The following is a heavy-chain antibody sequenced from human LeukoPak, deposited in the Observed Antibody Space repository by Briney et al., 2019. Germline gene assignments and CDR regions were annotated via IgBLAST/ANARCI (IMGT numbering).Heavy chain of an antibody. Sequence: TSETLSLTCTVSGGSISSYYWSWIRQPPGKGLEWIGYIYYSGSTNYNPSLKSRVTLSVDTSNNQFSLKLSSVTAADTAVYYCARRPGYCPNGVCYKRNWFDPWGQGTLVTVSS. V-gene: IGHV4-59*12. D-gene: IGHD2-8*01. J-gene: IGHJ5*02. CDR1: GGSISSYY. CDR3: ARRPGYCPNGVCYKRNWFDP. CDR2: IYYSGST.